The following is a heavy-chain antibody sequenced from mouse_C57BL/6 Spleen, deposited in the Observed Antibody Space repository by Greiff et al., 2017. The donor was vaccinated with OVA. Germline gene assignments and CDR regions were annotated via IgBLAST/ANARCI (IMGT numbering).Heavy chain of an antibody. CDR2: IYPGNSDT. V-gene: IGHV1-5*01. D-gene: IGHD1-1*01. J-gene: IGHJ2*01. CDR3: TIYYGSSVDY. CDR1: GYTFTSYW. Sequence: VQLKESGTVLARPGASVKMSCKTSGYTFTSYWMHWVKQRPGQGLEWIGAIYPGNSDTSYNQKFQGKAKLTAVTSASTAYMELISLTNEDSAVYYCTIYYGSSVDYCGQGTTLTVSS.